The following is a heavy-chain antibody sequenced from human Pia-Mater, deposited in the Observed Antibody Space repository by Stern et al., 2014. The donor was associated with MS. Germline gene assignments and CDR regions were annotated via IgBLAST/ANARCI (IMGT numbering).Heavy chain of an antibody. Sequence: VQLVESGGGLVKPGGSLRLSCAASGFNFNDLYINWIRQRPGKGLEWIAYISSSGTSVHYADSVKGRFIVSRNKDSNSFYLQMDSLRAEDTAIYYCSTLVDHWGQGTLVTVSS. CDR1: GFNFNDLY. V-gene: IGHV3-11*01. CDR3: STLVDH. J-gene: IGHJ4*02. CDR2: ISSSGTSV.